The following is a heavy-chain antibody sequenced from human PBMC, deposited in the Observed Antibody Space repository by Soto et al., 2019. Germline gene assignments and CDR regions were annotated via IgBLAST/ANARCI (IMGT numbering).Heavy chain of an antibody. CDR3: ASTPYSSSVEGPYYYYYYMDV. CDR1: GYTLTELS. Sequence: ASVKVSCKVSGYTLTELSMHWVRQAPGKGLEWKGGFDPEDGETIYAQKFQGRVTMTEDASTDTAYMELSSLRSEDTAVYYCASTPYSSSVEGPYYYYYYMDVWGKGTTVTVSS. V-gene: IGHV1-24*01. CDR2: FDPEDGET. D-gene: IGHD6-6*01. J-gene: IGHJ6*03.